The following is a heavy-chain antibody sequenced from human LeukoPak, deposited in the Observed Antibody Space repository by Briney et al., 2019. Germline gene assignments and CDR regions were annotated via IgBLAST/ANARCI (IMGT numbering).Heavy chain of an antibody. CDR2: ISSDSLHK. CDR3: ARDLGYGALDP. V-gene: IGHV3-21*01. Sequence: GGSLRLSCAASGFTFSSYSMNWVRQAPGKGLEWVSSISSDSLHKLYLDLVKGRLTISRDNAKNSLYLQMNSLRAEDTAVYYCARDLGYGALDPWGQGTLVTVSS. J-gene: IGHJ5*02. D-gene: IGHD4-17*01. CDR1: GFTFSSYS.